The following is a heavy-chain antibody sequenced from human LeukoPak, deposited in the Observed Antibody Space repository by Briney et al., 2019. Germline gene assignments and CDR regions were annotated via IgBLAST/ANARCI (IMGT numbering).Heavy chain of an antibody. J-gene: IGHJ4*02. CDR3: ARVRKRAAAGTGAFDY. CDR2: IWYDGSNK. D-gene: IGHD6-13*01. CDR1: GFTFSSYG. Sequence: PGGSLRLSCAASGFTFSSYGMHWVRQAPGKGLEWVAVIWYDGSNKYYADSVKGRFTISRDNSKSTLYLQMNSLRAEDTAVYYCARVRKRAAAGTGAFDYWGQGTLVTVSS. V-gene: IGHV3-33*01.